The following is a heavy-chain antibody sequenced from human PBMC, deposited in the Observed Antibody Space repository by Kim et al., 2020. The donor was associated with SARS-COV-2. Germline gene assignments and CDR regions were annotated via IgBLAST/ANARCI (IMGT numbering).Heavy chain of an antibody. V-gene: IGHV1-3*01. Sequence: ASVKVSCKASGYTFTSYAMHWVRQAPGQRLEWMGWINAGNGNTKYSQKFQGRVTITRDTSASTAYMELSSLRSEDTAVYYCATSSKRGQKLSSTLDYWGQGTLVTVSS. J-gene: IGHJ4*02. D-gene: IGHD2-2*01. CDR3: ATSSKRGQKLSSTLDY. CDR2: INAGNGNT. CDR1: GYTFTSYA.